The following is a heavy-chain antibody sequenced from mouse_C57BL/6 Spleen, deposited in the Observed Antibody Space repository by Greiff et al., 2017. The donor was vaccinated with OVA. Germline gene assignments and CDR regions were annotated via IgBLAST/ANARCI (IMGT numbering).Heavy chain of an antibody. CDR3: AIPPSYYGSSSFAY. Sequence: QVQLQQPGAELVKPGASVKVSCKASGYTFTSYWMHWVKQRPGQGLEWIGRIHPSDSDTNYNQKFKGKATLTVDKSSSTAYMQLSSLTSEDSAVYYCAIPPSYYGSSSFAYWGQGTLVTVSA. D-gene: IGHD1-1*01. J-gene: IGHJ3*01. CDR1: GYTFTSYW. V-gene: IGHV1-74*01. CDR2: IHPSDSDT.